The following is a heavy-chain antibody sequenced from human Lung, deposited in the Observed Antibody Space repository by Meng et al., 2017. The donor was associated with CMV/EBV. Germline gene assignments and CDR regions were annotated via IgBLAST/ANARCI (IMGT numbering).Heavy chain of an antibody. CDR1: GISVSSNY. D-gene: IGHD3-16*01. CDR3: PSDYAVTARGIDY. CDR2: IYTGGST. J-gene: IGHJ4*02. Sequence: GESLKISCAASGISVSSNYMTWVRQAPGKGLEWVSVIYTGGSTYYADSVQGRFINSRDNSKNALYLQTNSLRAEDTAVYYCPSDYAVTARGIDYWGQGTLVTVSS. V-gene: IGHV3-66*02.